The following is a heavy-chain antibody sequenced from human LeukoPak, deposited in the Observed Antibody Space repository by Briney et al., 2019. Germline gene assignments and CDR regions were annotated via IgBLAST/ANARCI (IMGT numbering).Heavy chain of an antibody. D-gene: IGHD3-9*01. Sequence: ASVKVSCKASGYTFTGYYVHWVRQAPGQGLEWMGWINPNSGGTNYAQKFQGRVTMTRDTSISTAYMELSRLRSDDTAVYYCASWDHYDVSTGFQTPSHLSDYWGQGTLVTVSS. CDR2: INPNSGGT. V-gene: IGHV1-2*02. CDR3: ASWDHYDVSTGFQTPSHLSDY. J-gene: IGHJ4*02. CDR1: GYTFTGYY.